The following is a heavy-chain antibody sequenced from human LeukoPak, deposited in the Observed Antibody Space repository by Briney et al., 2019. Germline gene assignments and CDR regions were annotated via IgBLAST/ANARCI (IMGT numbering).Heavy chain of an antibody. V-gene: IGHV5-51*01. D-gene: IGHD2-15*01. CDR2: FYPGDSDN. Sequence: GGSPEIPVQRSGSLFTSYWIGWVRQLPGKGREWMRIFYPGDSDNRYSTSFQGQVTISADKSISTAYLQWSSLKASDTAMYYCARLYCSGGSCYGTFDYWGQGTLVTVSS. J-gene: IGHJ4*02. CDR1: GSLFTSYW. CDR3: ARLYCSGGSCYGTFDY.